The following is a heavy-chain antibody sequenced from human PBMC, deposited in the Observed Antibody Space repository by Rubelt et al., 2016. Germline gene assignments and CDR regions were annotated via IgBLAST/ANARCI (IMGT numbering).Heavy chain of an antibody. Sequence: GGALVQPGGSLRLACVGSGFTFSNYWMNWVRHAPGKGLVLVSHITSDGTSTCYAYSVKCRFTITRDNAKNTLYLQMNSLRAEDTAVYYCAKVGGSHPIYDYWGQGTLVTVSS. V-gene: IGHV3-74*01. CDR2: ITSDGTST. J-gene: IGHJ4*02. CDR3: AKVGGSHPIYDY. CDR1: GFTFSNYW. D-gene: IGHD3-16*01.